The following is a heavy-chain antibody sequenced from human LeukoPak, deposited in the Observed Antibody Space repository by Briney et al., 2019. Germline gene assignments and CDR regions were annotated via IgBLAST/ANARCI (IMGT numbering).Heavy chain of an antibody. D-gene: IGHD2-15*01. CDR1: GYSISSGYY. V-gene: IGHV4-38-2*02. J-gene: IGHJ5*02. CDR3: ARGGNCSGGSCYSDRGWFDP. Sequence: SETLSLTCTVSGYSISSGYYWGWIRQPPGKGLEWIGSIYHSGSTYYNPSLKSRVTISVDTSKNQFSLKLSSVTAADTAVYYCARGGNCSGGSCYSDRGWFDPWGQGTLVTVSS. CDR2: IYHSGST.